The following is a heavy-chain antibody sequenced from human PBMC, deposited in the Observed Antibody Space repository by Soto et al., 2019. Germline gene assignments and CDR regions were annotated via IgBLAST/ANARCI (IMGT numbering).Heavy chain of an antibody. CDR3: ARERAIAATGIFYS. CDR1: GFTFSNFA. J-gene: IGHJ5*01. D-gene: IGHD6-13*01. Sequence: GGSLRLSCAASGFTFSNFAMHWVRQAPGKGLEWVAATSFDGKNKDYADSVKGRFTISRDNSKKTLFLQMNSLRPEDTAVYYCARERAIAATGIFYSWGQGPLVTVST. V-gene: IGHV3-30*04. CDR2: TSFDGKNK.